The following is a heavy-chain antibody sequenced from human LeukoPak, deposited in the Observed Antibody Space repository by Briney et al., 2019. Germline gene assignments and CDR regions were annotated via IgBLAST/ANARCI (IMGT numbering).Heavy chain of an antibody. J-gene: IGHJ4*02. V-gene: IGHV4-38-2*02. CDR2: IYHSGST. Sequence: SETLSLTCTVSHYSISSNYYWGWIRQPPGKGLEWIGSIYHSGSTYYNPSLKSRVTISVDTSKNQFSLKLTSVTAADTAVYYWARSSGYMSYWGQGTLVTVSS. CDR3: ARSSGYMSY. CDR1: HYSISSNYY. D-gene: IGHD3-22*01.